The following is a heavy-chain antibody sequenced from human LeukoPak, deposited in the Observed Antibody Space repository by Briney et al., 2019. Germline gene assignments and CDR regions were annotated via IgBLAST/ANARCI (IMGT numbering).Heavy chain of an antibody. J-gene: IGHJ3*02. D-gene: IGHD2-21*02. CDR1: GGTFSSYA. CDR3: ARDAAYCGGDCYSDAFDI. V-gene: IGHV1-69*05. CDR2: IIPIFGTA. Sequence: SVKVSCKASGGTFSSYAISWVRQAPGQGLEWMGRIIPIFGTANYAQKFQGRVTITTDESTSTAYMELSSLRSENTAVYYCARDAAYCGGDCYSDAFDIWGQGTMVTVSS.